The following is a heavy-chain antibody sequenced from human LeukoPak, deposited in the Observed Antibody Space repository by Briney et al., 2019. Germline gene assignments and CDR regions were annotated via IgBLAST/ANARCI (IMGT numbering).Heavy chain of an antibody. CDR3: ARLSIAVAGGVDY. CDR1: GDSISTYY. V-gene: IGHV4-59*01. J-gene: IGHJ4*02. Sequence: SETLSLTCTVSGDSISTYYWSWIRQPPGKGLEWIGYIYYRVTSDYNPSLKSRVTMSVDMSTRQISLKLSSVTAADTAVYYCARLSIAVAGGVDYWGQGTLVTVSS. D-gene: IGHD6-19*01. CDR2: IYYRVTS.